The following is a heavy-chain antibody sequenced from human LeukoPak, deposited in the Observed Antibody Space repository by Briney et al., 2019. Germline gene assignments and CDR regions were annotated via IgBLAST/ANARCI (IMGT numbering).Heavy chain of an antibody. Sequence: PGGSLRLSCAASGFTFSSHDMNWVPQAPGKGLEWVSSITTATSSYIYYADSVKGRFTISRDDAKNSLYLQMDSLRAEDTAVYYCARDYGGPHYFDYWGQGTLVTVSS. D-gene: IGHD2-15*01. CDR3: ARDYGGPHYFDY. CDR1: GFTFSSHD. J-gene: IGHJ4*02. V-gene: IGHV3-21*01. CDR2: ITTATSSYI.